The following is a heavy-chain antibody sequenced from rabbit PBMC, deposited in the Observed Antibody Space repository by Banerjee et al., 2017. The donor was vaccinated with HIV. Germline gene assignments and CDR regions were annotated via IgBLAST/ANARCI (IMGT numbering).Heavy chain of an antibody. CDR3: RSDIKLTLARESGP. Sequence: SSGHPVKSYAALSLNCKASGVSLNDKDVMCWVRQAPGKVLEWIACINIVTGKSVCASWAKGRFTMSRTSSSTLIIHLPPRSAPYPDTSLCRSDIKLTLARESGPGGQGTLVTVS. D-gene: IGHD6-1*01. J-gene: IGHJ3*01. CDR1: GVSLNDKDV. V-gene: IGHV1S40*01. CDR2: INIVTGKS.